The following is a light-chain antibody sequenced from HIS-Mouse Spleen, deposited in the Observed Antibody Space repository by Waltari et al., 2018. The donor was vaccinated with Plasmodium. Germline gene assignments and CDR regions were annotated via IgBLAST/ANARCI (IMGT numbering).Light chain of an antibody. V-gene: IGLV3-10*01. CDR1: ALPTKY. Sequence: SYELTQPTSVSVSPGQTARITCPGDALPTKYAYWYQQKSGQAPVLVIYEDSKRPSGIPERFSGSSSGTMATLTISGAQVEDEADYYSYSTDSSGNHRVFGGGTKLTVL. CDR2: EDS. CDR3: YSTDSSGNHRV. J-gene: IGLJ3*02.